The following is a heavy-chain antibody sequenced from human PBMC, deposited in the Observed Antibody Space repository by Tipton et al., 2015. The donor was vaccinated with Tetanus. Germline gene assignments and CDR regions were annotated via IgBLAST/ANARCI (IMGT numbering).Heavy chain of an antibody. CDR2: IYYTDYT. V-gene: IGHV4-31*03. Sequence: TLSLTCIVSGGSMSGSGHYGTWVRQHPGKGLEWIGHIYYTDYTSYTPSLDSRVRISVNTSKNFFSLRLTSVTAAVTAVYFCARGLPREPFYLDYWGQGQQVIVSS. D-gene: IGHD1-26*01. J-gene: IGHJ4*02. CDR1: GGSMSGSGHY. CDR3: ARGLPREPFYLDY.